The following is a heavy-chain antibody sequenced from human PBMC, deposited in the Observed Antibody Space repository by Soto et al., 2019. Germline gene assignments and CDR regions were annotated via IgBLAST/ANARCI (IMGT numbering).Heavy chain of an antibody. Sequence: SETLSLTCTVSGGSISSSSYYWGWIRQPPGKGLEWIGSIYYSGSTYYNPSLKSRATISVDTSKNQFSLKLSSVTAADTAVYYCARDNPLPTLSSYWYFDLWGRGTLVTVSS. CDR2: IYYSGST. D-gene: IGHD2-2*01. CDR1: GGSISSSSYY. V-gene: IGHV4-39*07. CDR3: ARDNPLPTLSSYWYFDL. J-gene: IGHJ2*01.